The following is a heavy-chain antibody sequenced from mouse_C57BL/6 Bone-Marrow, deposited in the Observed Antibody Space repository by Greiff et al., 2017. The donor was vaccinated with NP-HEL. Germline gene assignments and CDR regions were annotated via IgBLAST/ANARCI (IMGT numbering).Heavy chain of an antibody. D-gene: IGHD2-3*01. CDR1: GYTFTDYY. Sequence: VQLQQSGPVLVKPGASVKMSCKASGYTFTDYYMNWVKQSHGKSLEWIGVINPYNGGTSYNQKFKGKATLTVDKSSSTAYMELNSLTSEDSAVYYCARGGRLLPYYFDYWGQGTTLTVSS. V-gene: IGHV1-19*01. CDR2: INPYNGGT. CDR3: ARGGRLLPYYFDY. J-gene: IGHJ2*01.